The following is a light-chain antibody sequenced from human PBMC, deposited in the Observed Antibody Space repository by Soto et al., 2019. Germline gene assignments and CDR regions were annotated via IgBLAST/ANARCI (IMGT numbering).Light chain of an antibody. CDR3: AAWDDGLWSEV. Sequence: QSVLTQPPSASGTPGQRVTISCSGSSSNIGSNYVYWYQQLPGTAPKLLIYRNNQRTSGVPDRFSGSKSGTSASLAISGLRSDDEADYYCAAWDDGLWSEVFGGWTKLTV. CDR2: RNN. J-gene: IGLJ2*01. CDR1: SSNIGSNY. V-gene: IGLV1-47*01.